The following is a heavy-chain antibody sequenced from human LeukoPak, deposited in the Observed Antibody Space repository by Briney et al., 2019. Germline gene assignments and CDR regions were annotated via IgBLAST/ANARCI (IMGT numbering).Heavy chain of an antibody. CDR2: IRSKAYGGTT. D-gene: IGHD5-12*01. Sequence: GGSLRLSCAASAFTFSNYAMSWFRQAPGKGLEWIGFIRSKAYGGTTEYAASVKGRFIISRDDSKSIAYLQMNSLKTEDTAVYYCTRGGPIVATISGVDYWGQGTLVTVSS. CDR3: TRGGPIVATISGVDY. CDR1: AFTFSNYA. V-gene: IGHV3-49*03. J-gene: IGHJ4*02.